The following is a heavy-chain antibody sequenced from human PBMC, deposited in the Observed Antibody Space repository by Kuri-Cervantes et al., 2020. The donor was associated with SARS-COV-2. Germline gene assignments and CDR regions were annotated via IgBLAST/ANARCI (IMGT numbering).Heavy chain of an antibody. CDR3: IVYGSGYNWFDS. CDR1: GYTLTELS. D-gene: IGHD3-10*01. J-gene: IGHJ5*01. CDR2: FDPEDGET. V-gene: IGHV1-24*01. Sequence: ASVKVSCKVSGYTLTELSMHWVRQAPGKGLEWMGGFDPEDGETIYAQKFQGRATMTEDTSTDTAYMELSSLRSEDTAVYYCIVYGSGYNWFDSWGQGTLVTVSS.